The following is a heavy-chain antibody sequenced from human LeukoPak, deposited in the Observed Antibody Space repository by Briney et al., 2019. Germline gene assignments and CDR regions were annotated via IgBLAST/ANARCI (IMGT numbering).Heavy chain of an antibody. Sequence: SVKVSCKASGYTFSSYAISWVRQAPGQGLEWMGGIIPIFGTANYAQKFQGRVTITTDESTGTAYMELSSLRSEDTAVYYCARGGPYSSSWYYFDYWGQGTLVTVSS. J-gene: IGHJ4*02. D-gene: IGHD6-13*01. CDR2: IIPIFGTA. CDR1: GYTFSSYA. CDR3: ARGGPYSSSWYYFDY. V-gene: IGHV1-69*05.